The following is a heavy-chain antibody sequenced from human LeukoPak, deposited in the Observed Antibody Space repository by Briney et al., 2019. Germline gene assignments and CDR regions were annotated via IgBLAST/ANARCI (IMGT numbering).Heavy chain of an antibody. V-gene: IGHV4-4*07. Sequence: SETLSLTCTVSGGSISSYYWSWIRQPAGKGLEWIGRIDTSGNTNYKPPLKSRVTMSVDTSKKQFSLKLSSVTAADTAVYYCARDTMITFGGVIQYYFDYWGQGTLVTVSS. CDR3: ARDTMITFGGVIQYYFDY. D-gene: IGHD3-16*02. CDR1: GGSISSYY. J-gene: IGHJ4*02. CDR2: IDTSGNT.